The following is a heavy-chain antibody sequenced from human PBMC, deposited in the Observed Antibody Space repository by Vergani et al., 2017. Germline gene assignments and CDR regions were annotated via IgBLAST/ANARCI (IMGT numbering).Heavy chain of an antibody. Sequence: QVQLVQSGAEVKKPGSSVKVSCKASGGTFSSYAISWVRQAPGQGLEWMGGIIPIFGTANYAQKFQGRVTITADESTSTAYMELSSLRSEDTAVYYCAGAGNSYVTYPPPHYGMDVWGQGTTVTVSS. J-gene: IGHJ6*02. CDR1: GGTFSSYA. CDR2: IIPIFGTA. CDR3: AGAGNSYVTYPPPHYGMDV. V-gene: IGHV1-69*01. D-gene: IGHD5-18*01.